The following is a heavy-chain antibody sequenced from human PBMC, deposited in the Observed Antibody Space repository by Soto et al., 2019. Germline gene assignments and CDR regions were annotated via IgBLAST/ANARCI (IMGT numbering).Heavy chain of an antibody. D-gene: IGHD2-2*01. CDR1: GGSISSGGYY. CDR2: IYYSGST. V-gene: IGHV4-31*03. CDR3: ASANGSWDIVVVPAAYDAFDI. Sequence: SETLSLTCTVSGGSISSGGYYWSWIRQHPGKGLEWIGYIYYSGSTYYNPSLKSRVTISVDTSKNQFSLKLSSVTAADTAVYYCASANGSWDIVVVPAAYDAFDIWGQGTMVTVSS. J-gene: IGHJ3*02.